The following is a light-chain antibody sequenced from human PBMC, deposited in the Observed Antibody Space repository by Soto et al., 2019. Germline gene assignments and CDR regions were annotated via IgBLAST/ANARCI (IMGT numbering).Light chain of an antibody. CDR3: NSWTTSTTMI. CDR1: SGDIGAYNF. V-gene: IGLV2-14*03. J-gene: IGLJ2*01. Sequence: QSVLTQPASVSGSPGQSITISCTGTSGDIGAYNFVSWYQQHPGKAPKLMLYDVNIRPSGVSNRFSGSKSGNTASLTISGLQAEDEADYYCNSWTTSTTMIFGGGTKVTVL. CDR2: DVN.